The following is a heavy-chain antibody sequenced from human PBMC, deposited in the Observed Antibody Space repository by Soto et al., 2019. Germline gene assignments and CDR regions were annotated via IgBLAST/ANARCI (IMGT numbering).Heavy chain of an antibody. Sequence: GGSLRLSCVASGFTFSSFEMNWVRQAPGKGLEWISYISSGGKTTYYADSVKGRFTISRDNAKNSLYLQMSSLRAEDAAVYYCARNYIIYYDGSRAHYSWGRGTLVTVSS. J-gene: IGHJ5*02. V-gene: IGHV3-48*03. D-gene: IGHD3-22*01. CDR2: ISSGGKTT. CDR1: GFTFSSFE. CDR3: ARNYIIYYDGSRAHYS.